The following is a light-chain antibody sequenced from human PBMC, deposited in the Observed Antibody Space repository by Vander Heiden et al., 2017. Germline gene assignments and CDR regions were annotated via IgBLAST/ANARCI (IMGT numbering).Light chain of an antibody. Sequence: QSVLTQPPSASGTPGQRVTISCSGSRSNIGRSTVNWYQQRPGTAPKLLIYTSNQRPSGVPDRFSGSKSGTSASLAISGLQSEDEADYYCAAWDDSLNGVVFGGGTKLTVL. CDR3: AAWDDSLNGVV. CDR2: TSN. CDR1: RSNIGRST. V-gene: IGLV1-44*01. J-gene: IGLJ2*01.